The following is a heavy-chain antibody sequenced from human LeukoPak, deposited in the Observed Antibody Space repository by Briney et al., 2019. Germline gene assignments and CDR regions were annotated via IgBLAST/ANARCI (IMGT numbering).Heavy chain of an antibody. CDR2: IHPIFGTT. J-gene: IGHJ4*02. D-gene: IGHD4-17*01. CDR3: AKISARDYDDYVFDY. V-gene: IGHV1-69*05. Sequence: SVKVSCKASGGTFSRHAISWVRQAPGQGLEWMGGIHPIFGTTNYAQKFQGRVTINTDESTTTAYMEVSGLRSEDTAIYYCAKISARDYDDYVFDYWGQGTLVIVSS. CDR1: GGTFSRHA.